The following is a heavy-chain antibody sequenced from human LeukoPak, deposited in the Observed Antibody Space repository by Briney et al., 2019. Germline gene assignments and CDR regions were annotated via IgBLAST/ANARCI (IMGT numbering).Heavy chain of an antibody. D-gene: IGHD6-19*01. CDR1: GGTFSSYT. CDR3: ASAPGIAVAGVPVDNWFDP. V-gene: IGHV1-69*02. J-gene: IGHJ5*02. Sequence: SVKVSCKASGGTFSSYTISWVRQAPGQGLEWMGRISPILGIANYAQKLQGRVTITADKSTSTAYMELSSLRSEDTAVYYCASAPGIAVAGVPVDNWFDPWGQGTLVTVSS. CDR2: ISPILGIA.